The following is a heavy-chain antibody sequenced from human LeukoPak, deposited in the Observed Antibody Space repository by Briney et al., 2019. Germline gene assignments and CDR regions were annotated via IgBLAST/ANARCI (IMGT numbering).Heavy chain of an antibody. CDR1: GGSISTYY. CDR2: IYYSGST. V-gene: IGHV4-59*01. J-gene: IGHJ6*02. CDR3: ARAQLNLLVDFGMDV. D-gene: IGHD1-1*01. Sequence: SETLSLTCTVSGGSISTYYWSWIRQPPGKGLEWIGYIYYSGSTNYNPSLKSRVTISVDTSKTQFSLKLSSVTAVDTVVYYCARAQLNLLVDFGMDVWGQGTTVTVSS.